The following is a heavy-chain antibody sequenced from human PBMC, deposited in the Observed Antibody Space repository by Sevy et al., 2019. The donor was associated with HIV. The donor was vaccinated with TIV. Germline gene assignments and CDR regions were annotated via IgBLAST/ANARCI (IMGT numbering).Heavy chain of an antibody. Sequence: GGSVRLSCAASGFTVSNYAMNWVRQAPGKGLEWVSFIGYDGNKIFYADSVRGRFTVSRDNSKNTLYLQMNSLSTEDTAVYYCVKDPHYDFFDYWGQGILVTVSS. J-gene: IGHJ4*02. V-gene: IGHV3-30*02. CDR1: GFTVSNYA. D-gene: IGHD3-10*01. CDR3: VKDPHYDFFDY. CDR2: IGYDGNKI.